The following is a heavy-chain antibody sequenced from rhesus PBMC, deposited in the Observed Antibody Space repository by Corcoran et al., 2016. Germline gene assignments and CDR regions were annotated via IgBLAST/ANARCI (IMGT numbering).Heavy chain of an antibody. CDR3: TSRKKSYFDY. V-gene: IGHV3S16*01. Sequence: EVQLVESGGGLVQPGGSLRLSCAASGFTFSSYGMSWVRQAPGKGLEWVSSISSSSSYTYTADSVKGRFTISRDNAKNSLSLQMNSLRAEDTAVYYCTSRKKSYFDYWGQGVLVTVSS. CDR2: ISSSSSYT. CDR1: GFTFSSYG. J-gene: IGHJ4*01.